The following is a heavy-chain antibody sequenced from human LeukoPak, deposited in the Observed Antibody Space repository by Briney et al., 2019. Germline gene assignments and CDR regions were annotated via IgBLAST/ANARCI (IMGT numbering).Heavy chain of an antibody. Sequence: ASVKVSCKASGYTFTGYYMHWVRQAPGQGLEWMGWINPNSGGTNYAQKFQGWVTMTRDTSISTAYMELSRLRSDDTAVYYCARDPRTDIVATSLGYYYYYGMDVWGQGTTVTVSS. CDR3: ARDPRTDIVATSLGYYYYYGMDV. CDR1: GYTFTGYY. D-gene: IGHD5-12*01. J-gene: IGHJ6*02. CDR2: INPNSGGT. V-gene: IGHV1-2*04.